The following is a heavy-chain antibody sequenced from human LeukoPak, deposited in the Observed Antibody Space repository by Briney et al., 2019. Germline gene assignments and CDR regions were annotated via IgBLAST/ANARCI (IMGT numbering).Heavy chain of an antibody. D-gene: IGHD3-16*02. J-gene: IGHJ5*02. Sequence: SVKVSCKASGYTFTSYGISWVRQAPGQGLEWMGWISAYNGNTNYAQKLQGRVTMTTDTSTSTAYMELRSLRSDDTAVYYCARNAYVWGSYRYSFDPWGQGTLVTVSS. CDR3: ARNAYVWGSYRYSFDP. V-gene: IGHV1-18*01. CDR2: ISAYNGNT. CDR1: GYTFTSYG.